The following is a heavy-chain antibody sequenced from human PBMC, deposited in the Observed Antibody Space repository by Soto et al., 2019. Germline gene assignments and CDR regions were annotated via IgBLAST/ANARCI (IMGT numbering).Heavy chain of an antibody. CDR3: ARIEGSHLQLCSYYMDV. J-gene: IGHJ6*03. CDR2: ISAYNGNT. Sequence: QVQLVQSGAEVKKPGASVKVSCKASGYTFTSYGISWVRQAPGQGLEWMGWISAYNGNTNYAQKLQGRVTMTTDTSTSTSYMELRSLRSDDTVVYYCARIEGSHLQLCSYYMDVWGKGTTVTVSS. D-gene: IGHD5-18*01. CDR1: GYTFTSYG. V-gene: IGHV1-18*01.